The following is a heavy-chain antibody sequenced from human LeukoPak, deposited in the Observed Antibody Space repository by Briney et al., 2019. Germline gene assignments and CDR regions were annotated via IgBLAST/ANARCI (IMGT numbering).Heavy chain of an antibody. CDR1: EFTFTSYE. V-gene: IGHV3-48*03. J-gene: IGHJ3*02. CDR3: ARGPSIAARYDAFDI. D-gene: IGHD6-6*01. CDR2: ISSSGNTI. Sequence: GGSLRLSCAASEFTFTSYELNWVRQAPGKGLEWVSYISSSGNTISYADSVKGRFTISRDNAKNSLYLQVISLRAEDTAVYYCARGPSIAARYDAFDIRGQGTMVTVSS.